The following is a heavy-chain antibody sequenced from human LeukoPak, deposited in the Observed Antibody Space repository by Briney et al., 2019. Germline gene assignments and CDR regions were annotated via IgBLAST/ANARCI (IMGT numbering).Heavy chain of an antibody. CDR3: TRRQQQLTRIDYYYYMDV. CDR1: GGSFSGYY. V-gene: IGHV4-34*01. J-gene: IGHJ6*03. CDR2: INHSGST. Sequence: SETLSLTCAVYGGSFSGYYWTWIRQPPGKGLEWIGEINHSGSTNYNPSLRSRVTISVDTSKNQFSLKLSSVTAADTAVYYCTRRQQQLTRIDYYYYMDVWGKGTTVTVSS. D-gene: IGHD6-13*01.